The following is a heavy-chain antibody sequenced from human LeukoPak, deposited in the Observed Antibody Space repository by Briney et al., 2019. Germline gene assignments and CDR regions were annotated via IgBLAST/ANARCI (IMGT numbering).Heavy chain of an antibody. CDR2: INHSGST. V-gene: IGHV4-34*01. J-gene: IGHJ4*02. CDR3: ARVYCGGDCYENYFDY. Sequence: PSETLSLTCAVYGGSFSGYYWSWIRQPPGKGLEWIGEINHSGSTNYNPSLKSRVTISVDTSKNQFSLKLSSVAAADTAVYYCARVYCGGDCYENYFDYWGQGTLVTVSS. CDR1: GGSFSGYY. D-gene: IGHD2-21*02.